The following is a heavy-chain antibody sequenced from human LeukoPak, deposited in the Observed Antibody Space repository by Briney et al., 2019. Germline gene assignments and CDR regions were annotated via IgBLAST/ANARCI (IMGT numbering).Heavy chain of an antibody. D-gene: IGHD3-10*01. CDR3: ARDVMVRNWFDP. CDR2: INSRSDTI. V-gene: IGHV3-21*06. J-gene: IGHJ5*02. Sequence: GGSLRLSCAASGFTFSSYTMHWVRQAPGKGLDWVSSINSRSDTIFYAESVRGRITISRDNVKNSLYLQLNSLRVEDTAIYYCARDVMVRNWFDPWGQGTLVTVSS. CDR1: GFTFSSYT.